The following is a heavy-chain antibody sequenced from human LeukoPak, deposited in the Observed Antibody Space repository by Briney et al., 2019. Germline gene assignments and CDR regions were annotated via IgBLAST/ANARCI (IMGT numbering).Heavy chain of an antibody. D-gene: IGHD2-15*01. CDR3: ARIGGGSFPHYYYYMDV. Sequence: GGSLRLSCAASGFTFSSYWMHWGRQAPGNGLVLVSRINTDGSSTSYADSVKGRFTISRDNAKNTLYLQMSSLRAEDTAVYYCARIGGGSFPHYYYYMDVWGKGTTVTVSS. CDR1: GFTFSSYW. J-gene: IGHJ6*03. V-gene: IGHV3-74*01. CDR2: INTDGSST.